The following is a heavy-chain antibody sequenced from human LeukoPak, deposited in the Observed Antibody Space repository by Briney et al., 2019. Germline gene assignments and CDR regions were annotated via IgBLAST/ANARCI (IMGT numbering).Heavy chain of an antibody. V-gene: IGHV1-46*01. J-gene: IGHJ4*02. CDR3: ERAIYCSGGSCHWEFDY. D-gene: IGHD2-15*01. Sequence: GASVKVSCKASGYTFTSYYMHWVRQAPGQGLEWMGIINPRDGSISYAQKFQGRVTMTRATSTSTVYMELSSLSSEDTAVYYCERAIYCSGGSCHWEFDYWGQGTLVTVSS. CDR2: INPRDGSI. CDR1: GYTFTSYY.